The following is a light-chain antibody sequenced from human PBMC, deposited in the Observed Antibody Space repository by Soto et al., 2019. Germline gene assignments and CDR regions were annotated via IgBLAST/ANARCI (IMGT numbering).Light chain of an antibody. CDR2: AAS. J-gene: IGKJ1*01. CDR1: QGISSY. V-gene: IGKV1-8*01. Sequence: AIRMTQSPSSLSASTGDRVTITCRASQGISSYLAWYRQKPGKAPNLLIYAASTLQSGVPSRFSGSGDGTDFTLTISCLQSEDFATYYCQQYYSYPRTFGQGTKVQIK. CDR3: QQYYSYPRT.